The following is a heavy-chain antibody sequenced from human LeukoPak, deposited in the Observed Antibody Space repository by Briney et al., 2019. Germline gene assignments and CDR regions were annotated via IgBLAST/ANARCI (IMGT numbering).Heavy chain of an antibody. Sequence: PGGSLRVSCAASGFTFSSYAMSWVRQAPGKGLEWVSAISGSGGSTYYADSVKGRFTISRDNSKNTLYLQMNSLRAEDTAVYYCAKCLWSSYQYDAFDIWGQGTMVTVSS. J-gene: IGHJ3*02. CDR3: AKCLWSSYQYDAFDI. CDR1: GFTFSSYA. D-gene: IGHD2/OR15-2a*01. CDR2: ISGSGGST. V-gene: IGHV3-23*01.